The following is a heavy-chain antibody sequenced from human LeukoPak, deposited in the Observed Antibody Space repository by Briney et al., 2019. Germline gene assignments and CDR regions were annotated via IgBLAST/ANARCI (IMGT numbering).Heavy chain of an antibody. CDR3: AADPVVAAFVDY. D-gene: IGHD2-15*01. Sequence: SETLSLTCTVSGGSISSYYWSWIRQPPGKGLEWIGYIYYSGSTNYNPSLKSRVTISVDTSKNQFSLKLSSVTAADTAVYYCAADPVVAAFVDYWGQGTLVTVSS. CDR1: GGSISSYY. CDR2: IYYSGST. J-gene: IGHJ4*02. V-gene: IGHV4-59*12.